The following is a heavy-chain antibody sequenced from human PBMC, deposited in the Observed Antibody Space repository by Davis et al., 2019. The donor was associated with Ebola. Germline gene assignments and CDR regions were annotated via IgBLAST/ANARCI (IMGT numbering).Heavy chain of an antibody. Sequence: GESLKISCTDSVITFSSYAMTWVRQAPGKGLEWVSAISGSGGSTYYADSVKGRFTISRDDSKNTLYLEMNSLKTEDTAVYYCTTDTGYNYPDVCLDIWGQGTMVTVSS. CDR1: VITFSSYA. CDR2: ISGSGGST. V-gene: IGHV3-23*01. CDR3: TTDTGYNYPDVCLDI. J-gene: IGHJ3*02. D-gene: IGHD5-24*01.